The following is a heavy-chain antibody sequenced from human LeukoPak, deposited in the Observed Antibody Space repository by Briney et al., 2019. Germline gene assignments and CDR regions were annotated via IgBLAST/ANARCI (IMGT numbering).Heavy chain of an antibody. CDR1: GFTFSGYW. CDR3: ARGHLELRFEYFQH. Sequence: GGSLRLSCAASGFTFSGYWMSWVRQTSEKGLEWVANIKQDGSEKYYVDSVKGRFTISRDNAKNSLYLQMNSLRVDDTAVYYCARGHLELRFEYFQHWGQGTLVTVSS. J-gene: IGHJ1*01. D-gene: IGHD1-7*01. V-gene: IGHV3-7*01. CDR2: IKQDGSEK.